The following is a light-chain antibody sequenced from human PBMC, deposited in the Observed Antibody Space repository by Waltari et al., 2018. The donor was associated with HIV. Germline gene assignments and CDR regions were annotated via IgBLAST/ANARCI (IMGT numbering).Light chain of an antibody. V-gene: IGLV2-14*01. CDR1: SSDVGGYNY. CDR2: DVS. CDR3: CAYAGGLE. J-gene: IGLJ2*01. Sequence: QSALTQPASVSGSPGQSITISCTGTSSDVGGYNYVSWYQHHPGQAPKLMIFDVSKRPSGVSNRFSGSKSADTASLTISGLQAEDEADYYCCAYAGGLEFGGGTKLTVL.